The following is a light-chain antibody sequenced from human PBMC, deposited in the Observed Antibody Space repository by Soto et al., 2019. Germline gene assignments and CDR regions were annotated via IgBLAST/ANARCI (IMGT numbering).Light chain of an antibody. CDR3: QQYGSSPT. V-gene: IGKV3-20*01. CDR1: QSVSSSY. CDR2: GAS. J-gene: IGKJ1*01. Sequence: EIVLTQSPGTLSLSPGERATLSCRASQSVSSSYLAWYQQKLGQAPRLLIYGASSRATGIPDRFSGSGSGTDLTLTISRLEPEDFAVYYCQQYGSSPTFGQGTKVDIK.